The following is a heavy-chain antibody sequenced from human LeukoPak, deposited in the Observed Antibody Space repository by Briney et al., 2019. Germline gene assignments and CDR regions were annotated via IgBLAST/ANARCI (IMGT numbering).Heavy chain of an antibody. Sequence: PSETLSLTCTVSGGSISSYYWGWIRQPPGKGLEWIGSIYYSGSTYYNPSLKSRVTISVDTSKNQFSLKLSSVTAADTTVYYCARGHCSSTSCYHWYFDLWGRGALVTVSS. CDR3: ARGHCSSTSCYHWYFDL. CDR1: GGSISSYY. J-gene: IGHJ2*01. CDR2: IYYSGST. V-gene: IGHV4-39*01. D-gene: IGHD2-2*01.